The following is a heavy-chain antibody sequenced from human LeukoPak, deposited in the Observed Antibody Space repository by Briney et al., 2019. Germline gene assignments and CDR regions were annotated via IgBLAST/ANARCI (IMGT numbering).Heavy chain of an antibody. J-gene: IGHJ4*02. CDR3: ARGQNWALDY. Sequence: GGSLRLSCAVSGFTFKLYWMHWVRHAPGKGPVWVSRINDDGSDTTYADSVKGRFTISRDNSKNTVYLQMSSLRAEDTAVYYCARGQNWALDYWGQGTLVTVSS. V-gene: IGHV3-74*01. D-gene: IGHD3-16*01. CDR2: INDDGSDT. CDR1: GFTFKLYW.